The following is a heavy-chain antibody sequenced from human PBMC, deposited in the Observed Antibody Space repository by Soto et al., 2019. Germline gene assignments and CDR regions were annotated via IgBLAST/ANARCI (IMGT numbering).Heavy chain of an antibody. CDR3: AGYALRVRGGRYYYYYGMDV. CDR2: INHSGST. V-gene: IGHV4-34*01. D-gene: IGHD3-10*01. Sequence: SETLSLTCAVYGGSFSGYYWSWIRQPPGKGLEWIGEINHSGSTNYNPSLKSRVTISVDTSKNQFSLKLSSVTAADTAVYYCAGYALRVRGGRYYYYYGMDVWGQGTTVTVSS. CDR1: GGSFSGYY. J-gene: IGHJ6*02.